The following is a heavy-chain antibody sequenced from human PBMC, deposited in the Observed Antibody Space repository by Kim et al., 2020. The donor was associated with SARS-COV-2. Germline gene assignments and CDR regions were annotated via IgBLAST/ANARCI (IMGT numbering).Heavy chain of an antibody. CDR2: INPSGGST. V-gene: IGHV1-46*01. CDR3: ARDAPRSDYDILTGYYRHLNYYVMDV. J-gene: IGHJ6*02. Sequence: ASVKVSCKASGYTFTSYYMHWVRQAPGQGLEWMGIINPSGGSTSYAQKFQGRVTMTRETSTSTVYMELSSLRSEDTAVYYCARDAPRSDYDILTGYYRHLNYYVMDVGGRETPDTVSS. CDR1: GYTFTSYY. D-gene: IGHD3-9*01.